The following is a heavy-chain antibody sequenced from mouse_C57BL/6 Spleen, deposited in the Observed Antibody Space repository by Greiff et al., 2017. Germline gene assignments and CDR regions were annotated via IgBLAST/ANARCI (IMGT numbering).Heavy chain of an antibody. J-gene: IGHJ4*01. CDR1: GYTFTSYW. Sequence: DVKLVESGTVLARPGASVKMSCKTSGYTFTSYWMHWVKQRPGQGLEWIGAIYPGNSDTSYNQKFKGKAKLTAVTSASTAYMELSSLTNEDSAVXYCTGDNDDGGMDYWGQGTSVTVSS. D-gene: IGHD2-4*01. CDR3: TGDNDDGGMDY. V-gene: IGHV1-5*01. CDR2: IYPGNSDT.